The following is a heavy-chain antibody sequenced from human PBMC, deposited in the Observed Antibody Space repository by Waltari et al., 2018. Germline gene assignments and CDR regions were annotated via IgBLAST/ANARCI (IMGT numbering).Heavy chain of an antibody. Sequence: QVHLQESGPGLVKPSETLSLTCTVSGYSISSGYYWGWIRQAPGKGLEWLGGIHHGWGTYYNPSLKSRVIISVDMSSNQFSWKLTSVTAADTAVYYCAGSVYGSGGSFYSESWAQGILVTVSS. V-gene: IGHV4-38-2*02. CDR3: AGSVYGSGGSFYSES. CDR2: IHHGWGT. D-gene: IGHD3-16*01. J-gene: IGHJ4*02. CDR1: GYSISSGYY.